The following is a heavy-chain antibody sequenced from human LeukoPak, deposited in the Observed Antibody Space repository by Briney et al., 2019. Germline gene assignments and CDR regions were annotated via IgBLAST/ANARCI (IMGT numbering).Heavy chain of an antibody. CDR2: IIPIFGTA. D-gene: IGHD2-15*01. CDR1: GGTFSSYA. V-gene: IGHV1-69*05. J-gene: IGHJ3*02. CDR3: ARVAGAEGAFDI. Sequence: ASVKVSCKASGGTFSSYAISWVRQAPGQGLEWMGRIIPIFGTANYAQKFQGRVTITTDESTSTAYMELSSLRSEDTAVYYCARVAGAEGAFDIWGQGTVVTVSS.